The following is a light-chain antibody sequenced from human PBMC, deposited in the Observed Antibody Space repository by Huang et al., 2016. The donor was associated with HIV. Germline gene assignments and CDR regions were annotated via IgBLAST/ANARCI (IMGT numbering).Light chain of an antibody. V-gene: IGKV1-8*01. CDR2: SAS. J-gene: IGKJ2*03. CDR1: PGISSY. Sequence: AIRLTQSPSSLSASTGDRVTITCRASPGISSYLAWYQQKPGKAPKRLSSSASTLQSGVPARFSGSGCETDFTLTISSLQSEDLGTYHWQQYYTYPHSFGQGTKLEIK. CDR3: QQYYTYPHS.